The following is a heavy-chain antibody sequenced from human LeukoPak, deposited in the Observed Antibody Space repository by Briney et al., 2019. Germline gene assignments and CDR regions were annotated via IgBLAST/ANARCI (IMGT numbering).Heavy chain of an antibody. Sequence: QSGGSLRLSCAASGFTFNSHAMSWVRQAPGKGLEWVSAISGSGGSTYYADSVKGRFTISRDNSKNTLYLQMNGLRAEDTAVYYCAKAKRIVVVVAATVDAFDIWGQGTMVTVSS. CDR2: ISGSGGST. J-gene: IGHJ3*02. CDR3: AKAKRIVVVVAATVDAFDI. D-gene: IGHD2-15*01. V-gene: IGHV3-23*01. CDR1: GFTFNSHA.